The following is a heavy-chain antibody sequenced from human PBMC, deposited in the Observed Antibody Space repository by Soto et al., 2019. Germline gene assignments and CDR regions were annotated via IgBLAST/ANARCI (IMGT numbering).Heavy chain of an antibody. V-gene: IGHV4-4*02. CDR1: GGSISSSNW. Sequence: SETLSLTCAVSGGSISSSNWWSWVRQPPGKGLEWIGEIYHSGSTNYNPSLKSRVTISVDKSKNQFSLKLSSVTAADTAVYYCAREGSLVAAAPYYYYGMDVWGQGTTVTVSS. D-gene: IGHD6-13*01. J-gene: IGHJ6*02. CDR2: IYHSGST. CDR3: AREGSLVAAAPYYYYGMDV.